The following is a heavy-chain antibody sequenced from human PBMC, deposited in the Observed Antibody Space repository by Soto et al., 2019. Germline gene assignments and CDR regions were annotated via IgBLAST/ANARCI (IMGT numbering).Heavy chain of an antibody. Sequence: QVQLVESGGGVVQPGRSLRLSCAASGFTFSSYGMHWVRQAPGKGLEWVAVISYDGSNKYYADSVKGRFTISRDNSKNTLYLQMNSLRAEDTAVYYCAKERIAARPGYHYYGMDVWGQGTTVTVSS. D-gene: IGHD6-6*01. J-gene: IGHJ6*02. CDR3: AKERIAARPGYHYYGMDV. CDR2: ISYDGSNK. CDR1: GFTFSSYG. V-gene: IGHV3-30*18.